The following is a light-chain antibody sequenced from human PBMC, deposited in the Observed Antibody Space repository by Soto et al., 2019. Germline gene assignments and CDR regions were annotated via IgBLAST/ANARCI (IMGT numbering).Light chain of an antibody. CDR1: QSVTSNY. J-gene: IGKJ5*01. V-gene: IGKV3-20*01. CDR3: QQYGSSGTV. CDR2: GAS. Sequence: EIVLTQSPGTLSLSPGERATLSCRASQSVTSNYLGWYQQKPGQAPRLLIYGASTRATGIPDRFSGSGSGTDFTLTISRLEPEDFAVYYCQQYGSSGTVFGQGTRLEIK.